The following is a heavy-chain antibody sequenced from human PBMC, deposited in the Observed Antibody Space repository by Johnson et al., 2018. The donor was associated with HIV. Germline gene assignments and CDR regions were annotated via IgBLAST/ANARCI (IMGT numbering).Heavy chain of an antibody. CDR2: IRSDGSNK. V-gene: IGHV3-30*02. CDR1: GFTFSSYG. J-gene: IGHJ3*02. Sequence: QVQLVESGGGVVQPGGSLRLSCAASGFTFSSYGMHWVRQAPGKGLEWVAFIRSDGSNKNYADSVKGLFTISRDNSKNSLYLQMNSLRAEDTAVYYCARLSGYEPDNDAFDIWGQGTMVTVSS. D-gene: IGHD5-12*01. CDR3: ARLSGYEPDNDAFDI.